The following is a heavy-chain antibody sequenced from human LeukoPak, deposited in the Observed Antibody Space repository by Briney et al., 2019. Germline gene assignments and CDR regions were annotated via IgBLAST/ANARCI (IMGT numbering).Heavy chain of an antibody. CDR1: GGSISRYY. V-gene: IGHV4-59*01. D-gene: IGHD2-2*01. CDR2: IYYSGST. CDR3: ARDQIVVVPAASYYYYYGMDV. J-gene: IGHJ6*02. Sequence: SETLSLTCTVSGGSISRYYWSWIRQPPGKGLEWLGYIYYSGSTNYNPSLKSRVTISVDTSKNQFSLKLSSVTAADTAVYYCARDQIVVVPAASYYYYYGMDVWGQGTTVTVSS.